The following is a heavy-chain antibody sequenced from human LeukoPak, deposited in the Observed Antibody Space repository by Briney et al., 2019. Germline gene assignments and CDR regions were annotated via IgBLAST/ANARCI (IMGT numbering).Heavy chain of an antibody. CDR2: IYYSGST. CDR3: ARVSGSGWYDGY. V-gene: IGHV4-59*01. J-gene: IGHJ4*02. Sequence: SETLSLTCTVSGGPISSYYWSWIRQPPGKGLEWIGYIYYSGSTNYNPSLKSRVTISVDTSKNQFSLKLSSVTAADTAVYYCARVSGSGWYDGYWGQGTLVTVSS. D-gene: IGHD6-19*01. CDR1: GGPISSYY.